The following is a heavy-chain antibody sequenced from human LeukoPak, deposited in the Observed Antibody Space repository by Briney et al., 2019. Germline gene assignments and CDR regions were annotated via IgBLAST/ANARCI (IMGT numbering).Heavy chain of an antibody. J-gene: IGHJ4*02. V-gene: IGHV3-23*01. Sequence: TGGSLTLSCAVSGFTFSSYSMTWVRQAPGKGLEWVSTITTSDGNTYYADSVKGRFTVSRDNSKNTLFLQMNSLRAEDTAVYYCAKDGGLWVSAHWGDSWGRGTLVTVSS. CDR3: AKDGGLWVSAHWGDS. CDR1: GFTFSSYS. CDR2: ITTSDGNT. D-gene: IGHD7-27*01.